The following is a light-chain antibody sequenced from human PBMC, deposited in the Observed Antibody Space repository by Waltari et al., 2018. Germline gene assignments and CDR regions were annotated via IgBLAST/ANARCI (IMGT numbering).Light chain of an antibody. J-gene: IGLJ3*02. CDR3: QAWDSSTVV. V-gene: IGLV3-1*01. CDR1: KLGHKY. CDR2: EDR. Sequence: SYELTQPPSVSVSPGQTASIPCSGDKLGHKYVCWYPQKPGQPPVLVIYEDRKRPSGIPERFSGSNAGNTATLTISGTQAMDEADYYCQAWDSSTVVFGGGTKLTVL.